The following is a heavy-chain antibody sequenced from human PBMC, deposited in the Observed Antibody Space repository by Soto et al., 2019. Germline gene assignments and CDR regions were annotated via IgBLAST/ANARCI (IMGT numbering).Heavy chain of an antibody. J-gene: IGHJ5*02. CDR3: ARDLVPYSSGWYEYNWFDP. CDR2: IYTSGST. Sequence: LSLTCTVSGGSISSYYWSWIRQPAGKGLEWIGRIYTSGSTNYNPSLKSRVTMSVDTSKNQFSLKLSSVTAADTAVYYCARDLVPYSSGWYEYNWFDPWGQGTLVTVSS. D-gene: IGHD6-19*01. CDR1: GGSISSYY. V-gene: IGHV4-4*07.